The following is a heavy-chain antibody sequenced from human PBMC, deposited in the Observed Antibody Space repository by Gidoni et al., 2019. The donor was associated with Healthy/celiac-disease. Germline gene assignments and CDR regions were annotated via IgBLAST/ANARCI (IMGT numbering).Heavy chain of an antibody. J-gene: IGHJ6*02. Sequence: QVQLVESGGGLVKPGGSLRLSCAAAGFTFSDYYISWIRQAPGKGLEWVSYISSSGSTIYYADSVKGRFTISRDNAKNSLYLQMNSLRAEDTAVYYCARDPVVPAAPTYGMDVWGQGTTVTVSS. V-gene: IGHV3-11*01. CDR3: ARDPVVPAAPTYGMDV. D-gene: IGHD2-2*01. CDR1: GFTFSDYY. CDR2: ISSSGSTI.